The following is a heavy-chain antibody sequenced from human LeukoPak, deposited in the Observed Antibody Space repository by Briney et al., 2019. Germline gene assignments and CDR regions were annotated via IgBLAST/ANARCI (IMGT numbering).Heavy chain of an antibody. D-gene: IGHD6-25*01. CDR3: ARLAAVYYYYMDV. Sequence: GGSLRLSCAASGFTFSSYWMSWVRQAPGKGLEWVANIKQDGSEKYYVDSVKGRFTISRDNAKNSLYLQMNSLRAEDTAVYYCARLAAVYYYYMDVWGKGTTATISS. J-gene: IGHJ6*03. CDR1: GFTFSSYW. CDR2: IKQDGSEK. V-gene: IGHV3-7*03.